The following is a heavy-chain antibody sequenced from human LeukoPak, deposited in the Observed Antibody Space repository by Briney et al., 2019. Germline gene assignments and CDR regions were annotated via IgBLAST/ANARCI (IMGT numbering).Heavy chain of an antibody. J-gene: IGHJ4*02. CDR2: IWPNDSDK. V-gene: IGHV5-51*01. CDR3: ARQGKDGYRVVDY. Sequence: GESLKISCKGSGYSFTSYWIGWVRQVPGKGLEWMGIIWPNDSDKRYSPSFQGLVTISADKSISTAYLQWSSLKASDTAMYYCARQGKDGYRVVDYWGQGTLVTVS. CDR1: GYSFTSYW. D-gene: IGHD5-24*01.